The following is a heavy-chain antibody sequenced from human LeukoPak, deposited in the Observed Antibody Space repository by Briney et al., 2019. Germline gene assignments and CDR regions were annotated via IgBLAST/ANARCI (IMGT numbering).Heavy chain of an antibody. CDR2: ISSSSSYI. CDR1: GFTFSSYS. Sequence: GGSLLLSCASSGFTFSSYSMNWVRQAPGKGLEWVSSISSSSSYIYYADSVKGRFTISRDNAKNSLYLQMNSLRAEDTAVYYCARENYYYYYMDVWGKGTTVTVSS. CDR3: ARENYYYYYMDV. V-gene: IGHV3-21*01. J-gene: IGHJ6*03.